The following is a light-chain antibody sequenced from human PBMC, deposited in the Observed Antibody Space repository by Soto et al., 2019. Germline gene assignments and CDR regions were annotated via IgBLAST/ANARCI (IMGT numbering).Light chain of an antibody. CDR2: AAS. CDR3: QQYGSSPTWT. Sequence: DIQMTQSPSSLSASVGDRVTITCRASQSIISYLNWYQQKPGKAPKLLIYAASSLQSGVPSRFSGSGSGTDFTLTISRLEPEDFAVYYCQQYGSSPTWTFGQGTKVDIK. J-gene: IGKJ1*01. CDR1: QSIISY. V-gene: IGKV1-39*01.